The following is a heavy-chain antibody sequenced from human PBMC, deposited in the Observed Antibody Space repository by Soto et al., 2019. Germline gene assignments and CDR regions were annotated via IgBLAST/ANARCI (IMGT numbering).Heavy chain of an antibody. Sequence: EVQLLESGGGLVQPGGSLRLSCAASGFTFSSYAMSWVRQAPGKGLEWVSAISGSGGSTYYADSVKGRFTISRDNSKNTLYLQMNSLRAEDTAVYYCAKDQGWGVYGDYSPTHFDYWGQGTLVTVSS. J-gene: IGHJ4*02. D-gene: IGHD4-17*01. CDR2: ISGSGGST. V-gene: IGHV3-23*01. CDR3: AKDQGWGVYGDYSPTHFDY. CDR1: GFTFSSYA.